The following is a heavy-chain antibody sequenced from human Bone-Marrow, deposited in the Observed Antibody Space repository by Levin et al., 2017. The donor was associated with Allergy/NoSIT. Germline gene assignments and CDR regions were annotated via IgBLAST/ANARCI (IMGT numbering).Heavy chain of an antibody. V-gene: IGHV3-48*01. CDR2: ISSSGNTI. Sequence: PGGSLRLSCVASGFTFSTYSMNWVRQAPGKGLEWVSYISSSGNTIDYADSVKGRFTISRDNAKNSLYLQMNRLRAEDTAVYYCARLRGNSYGYADYWGQGTLVTVSS. J-gene: IGHJ4*02. D-gene: IGHD5-18*01. CDR1: GFTFSTYS. CDR3: ARLRGNSYGYADY.